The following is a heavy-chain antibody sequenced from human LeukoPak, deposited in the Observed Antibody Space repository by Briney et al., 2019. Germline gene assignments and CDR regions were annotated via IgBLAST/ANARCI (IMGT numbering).Heavy chain of an antibody. CDR3: ARYRQNYCSSTSCRSLDY. CDR1: GGPLGNYS. CDR2: FYYSGST. Sequence: PWEPLSPTCLFSGGPLGNYSGGWIRRPPGKGLGWFGFFYYSGSTNYNPSLKSRVTISVDTSKNQFSLKLSSVTAADTAVYYCARYRQNYCSSTSCRSLDYWGQGTLVTVSS. J-gene: IGHJ4*02. V-gene: IGHV4-59*12. D-gene: IGHD2-2*01.